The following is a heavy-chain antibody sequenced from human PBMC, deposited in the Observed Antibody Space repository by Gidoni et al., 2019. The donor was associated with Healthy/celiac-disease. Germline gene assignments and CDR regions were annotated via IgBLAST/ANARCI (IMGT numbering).Heavy chain of an antibody. CDR3: ARVITGTTGFDY. Sequence: QVQLQESGPGLVKPSATLSLTCTVSGGSVSSGSYYWSWIRQPPGKGLEWIGYIYYSGSTNYNPSLKSRVTISVDTSKNQFSLKLSSVTAADTAVYYCARVITGTTGFDYWGQGTLVTVSS. D-gene: IGHD1-7*01. CDR1: GGSVSSGSYY. J-gene: IGHJ4*02. V-gene: IGHV4-61*01. CDR2: IYYSGST.